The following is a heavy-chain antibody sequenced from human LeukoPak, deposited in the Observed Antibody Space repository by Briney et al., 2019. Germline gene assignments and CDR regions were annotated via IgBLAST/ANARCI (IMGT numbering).Heavy chain of an antibody. J-gene: IGHJ3*02. V-gene: IGHV3-49*04. CDR2: IRSKTYGGTA. D-gene: IGHD3-22*01. CDR1: GFTFGDYA. Sequence: GGSLRLSCTASGFTFGDYAVSWVRQAPGKGLEWVGFIRSKTYGGTAQYAASVKGRFTISRDDSKSIAYLQMNSLKTEDTAVYYCTSLRDSSGYNYEGDAFDIWGQGTMVTVSS. CDR3: TSLRDSSGYNYEGDAFDI.